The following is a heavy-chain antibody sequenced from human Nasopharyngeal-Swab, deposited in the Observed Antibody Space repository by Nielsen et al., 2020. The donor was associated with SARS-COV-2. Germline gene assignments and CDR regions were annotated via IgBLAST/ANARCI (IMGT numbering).Heavy chain of an antibody. CDR3: AREGYYGSGSYAPFDY. CDR2: IIPIFGTA. Sequence: SVKVSCKASGGTFSSYAISWVRQAPGQGLEWMGGIIPIFGTANYAQKFQGRVTITADESTSTTYMELSSLRSEDTAVYYCAREGYYGSGSYAPFDYWGQGTLVTVSS. J-gene: IGHJ4*02. V-gene: IGHV1-69*13. D-gene: IGHD3-10*01. CDR1: GGTFSSYA.